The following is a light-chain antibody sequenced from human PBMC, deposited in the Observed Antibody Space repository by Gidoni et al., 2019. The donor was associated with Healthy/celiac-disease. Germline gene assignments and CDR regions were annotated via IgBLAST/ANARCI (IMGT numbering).Light chain of an antibody. V-gene: IGLV1-40*01. J-gene: IGLJ2*01. Sequence: QSVLTQPPSVSGAPGQRVTISCTGSSSNIGAGYDVHWYQQLPGTAPKLLISGNSNRPSGVPDRCAGSKSGTSASLAITGLQAEDEADYYCQSYDSSLSLVVFGGGTKLTVL. CDR2: GNS. CDR3: QSYDSSLSLVV. CDR1: SSNIGAGYD.